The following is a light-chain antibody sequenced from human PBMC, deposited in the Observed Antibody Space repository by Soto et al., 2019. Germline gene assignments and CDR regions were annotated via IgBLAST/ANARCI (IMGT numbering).Light chain of an antibody. CDR2: DAS. CDR3: QQYRMSPNT. V-gene: IGKV3D-11*03. CDR1: QGIGST. Sequence: EIVMTQSPATLSVSPGEGAPLSCRARQGIGSTLAWYQHHPGQTPRLLIYDASNRATGIPARFSGSGSGTDFTLTISSLEPEDFAVYYCQQYRMSPNTFGQGTRLEIK. J-gene: IGKJ5*01.